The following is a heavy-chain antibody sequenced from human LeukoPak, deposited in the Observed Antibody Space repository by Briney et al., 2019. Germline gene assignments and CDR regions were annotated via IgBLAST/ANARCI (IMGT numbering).Heavy chain of an antibody. D-gene: IGHD3-22*01. CDR3: ARNYYDSSGLDAFDI. J-gene: IGHJ3*02. V-gene: IGHV3-21*01. CDR2: ISSSSSYI. Sequence: GGSLRLSCAASGFTFSSYSMNWVRQAPGKGLEWVSSISSSSSYIYYADSVKGRFTISRDNGKNSLYLQMNSLRAEDTAVYYCARNYYDSSGLDAFDIWGQGTMVTVSS. CDR1: GFTFSSYS.